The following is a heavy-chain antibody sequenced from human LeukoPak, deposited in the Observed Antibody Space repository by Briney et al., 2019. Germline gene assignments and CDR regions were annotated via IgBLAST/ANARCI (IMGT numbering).Heavy chain of an antibody. J-gene: IGHJ6*03. CDR3: ARALTIFGLVTIDDYYYMDV. D-gene: IGHD3/OR15-3a*01. Sequence: PGGSLRLSCAASGFTFSSYWMSWVRQAPGKGLEWVANIKQDGSEKYYVDSVKGRFTISRDNAKNSLYLQMNSLRAEDTAVYYCARALTIFGLVTIDDYYYMDVWGKGTTVTVSS. CDR2: IKQDGSEK. V-gene: IGHV3-7*01. CDR1: GFTFSSYW.